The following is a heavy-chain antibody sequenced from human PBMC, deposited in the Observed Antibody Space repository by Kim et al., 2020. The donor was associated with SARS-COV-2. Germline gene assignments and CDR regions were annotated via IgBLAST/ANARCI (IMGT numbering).Heavy chain of an antibody. V-gene: IGHV3-23*01. CDR3: AKKETGLAAYYYGMDV. D-gene: IGHD7-27*01. Sequence: GKGQFTISRDNSKNTLYLQMNSLRAEDTAVYYCAKKETGLAAYYYGMDVWGQGTTVTVSS. J-gene: IGHJ6*02.